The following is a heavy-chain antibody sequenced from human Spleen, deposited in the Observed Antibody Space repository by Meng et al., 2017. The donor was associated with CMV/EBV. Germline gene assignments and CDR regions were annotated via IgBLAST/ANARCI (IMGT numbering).Heavy chain of an antibody. CDR2: IYTSGST. CDR3: ATGSGDFDH. D-gene: IGHD1-26*01. CDR1: GGCISSGGFY. V-gene: IGHV4-61*02. Sequence: QVQLQESGPGLVKPSQTLSLTCTGSGGCISSGGFYWSWIRQHPGKGLEWIGRIYTSGSTNYNPSLKSRVTMSVDTSKNQISLRLRSVTAADTAVYYCATGSGDFDHWGQGTLVTVSS. J-gene: IGHJ4*02.